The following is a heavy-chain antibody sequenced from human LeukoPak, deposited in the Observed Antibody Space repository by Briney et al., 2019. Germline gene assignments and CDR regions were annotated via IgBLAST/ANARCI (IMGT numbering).Heavy chain of an antibody. CDR2: INSDGTST. CDR3: ARGPGGWESY. Sequence: GGSLRLSCAASGFTFSSYWMHWVRQPPGKGLVWVSRINSDGTSTRYADFVKGRFTISRDNTKSTVHLQMTSLRAEDTAVYYCARGPGGWESYWGQGTLVTVSS. V-gene: IGHV3-74*01. D-gene: IGHD1-26*01. CDR1: GFTFSSYW. J-gene: IGHJ4*02.